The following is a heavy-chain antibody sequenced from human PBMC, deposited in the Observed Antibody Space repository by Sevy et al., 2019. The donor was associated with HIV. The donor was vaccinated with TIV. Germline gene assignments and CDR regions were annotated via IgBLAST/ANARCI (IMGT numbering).Heavy chain of an antibody. V-gene: IGHV4-61*01. D-gene: IGHD6-19*01. CDR1: GGSVSSGSYY. CDR3: ARHHGHGGWLVDY. J-gene: IGHJ4*02. CDR2: IYKSGRT. Sequence: SETLSLTCSVSGGSVSSGSYYWTWIRQPPGKGLEWIGYIYKSGRTNYYPSLKSRVTISVDTSKNQFSLKLSSVTAADTAVYYCARHHGHGGWLVDYWGQGTLVTVSS.